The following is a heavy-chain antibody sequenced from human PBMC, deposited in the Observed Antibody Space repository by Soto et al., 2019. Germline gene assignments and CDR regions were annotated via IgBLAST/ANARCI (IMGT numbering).Heavy chain of an antibody. CDR3: ARGLGYCISTSCYHAHNWFDP. CDR2: IWYDGNKK. V-gene: IGHV3-33*01. J-gene: IGHJ5*02. D-gene: IGHD2-2*01. CDR1: GFTFSSYG. Sequence: GGSLRLSCAASGFTFSSYGMHWVRQAPGKGLEWVALIWYDGNKKYYVDSVKGRFTISRDNSKNTLNLQMNSLRDEDTAVYFCARGLGYCISTSCYHAHNWFDPWGQGTLVTVSS.